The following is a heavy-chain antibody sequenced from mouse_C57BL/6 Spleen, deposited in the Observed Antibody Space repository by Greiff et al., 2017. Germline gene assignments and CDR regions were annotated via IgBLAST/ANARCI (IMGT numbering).Heavy chain of an antibody. CDR2: ISDGGSYT. CDR3: AREIYYGSSYTFAY. V-gene: IGHV5-4*01. CDR1: GFTFSSYA. D-gene: IGHD1-1*01. J-gene: IGHJ3*01. Sequence: EVKLMESGGGLVKPGGSLKLSCAASGFTFSSYAMSWVRQTPEKRLEWVATISDGGSYTYYPDNVKGRFTISRDNAKNKLYLQMSHLKSEDTAMYDCAREIYYGSSYTFAYWGQGTLVTVSA.